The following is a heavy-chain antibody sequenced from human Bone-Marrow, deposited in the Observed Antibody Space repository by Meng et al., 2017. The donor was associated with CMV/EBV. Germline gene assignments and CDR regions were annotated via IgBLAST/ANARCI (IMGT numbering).Heavy chain of an antibody. V-gene: IGHV1-8*01. D-gene: IGHD3-3*01. CDR3: ARGGGTVRFLEWFNY. Sequence: ASVKVSCKASGYTFTSYDINWVRQATGQGLEWMGWMNPNSGHTAYAQKFQGRVTMTRDTSISTAYMELTSLKSEDTALYYCARGGGTVRFLEWFNYWGQGTLVTVSS. CDR1: GYTFTSYD. CDR2: MNPNSGHT. J-gene: IGHJ4*02.